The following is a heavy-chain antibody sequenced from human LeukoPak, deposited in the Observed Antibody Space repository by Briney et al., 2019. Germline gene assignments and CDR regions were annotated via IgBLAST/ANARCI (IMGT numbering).Heavy chain of an antibody. CDR1: GFTFSSYW. CDR3: AKDFGYSYDPNAFDY. Sequence: GGSLRLSCAASGFTFSSYWMSWVRQAPGKGLEWVAFIRYDGSNKYYADSVKGRFTISRDNSKNTLYLQMNSLRAEDTAVYYCAKDFGYSYDPNAFDYWGQGTLVTVSS. J-gene: IGHJ4*02. V-gene: IGHV3-30*02. CDR2: IRYDGSNK. D-gene: IGHD5-18*01.